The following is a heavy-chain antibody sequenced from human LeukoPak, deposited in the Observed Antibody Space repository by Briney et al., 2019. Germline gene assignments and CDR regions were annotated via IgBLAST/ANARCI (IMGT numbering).Heavy chain of an antibody. Sequence: GGSLRLSCAVSGFTFRTYWMHWVRQVPGEGLVWFSRINEDGSITNYAGSVKGRFSISRDNAKNTLYLQMNSLRAKDTAVYYCGRDLGGRSGYWGQGTLVTVSS. J-gene: IGHJ4*02. D-gene: IGHD1-26*01. CDR1: GFTFRTYW. CDR2: INEDGSIT. V-gene: IGHV3-74*01. CDR3: GRDLGGRSGY.